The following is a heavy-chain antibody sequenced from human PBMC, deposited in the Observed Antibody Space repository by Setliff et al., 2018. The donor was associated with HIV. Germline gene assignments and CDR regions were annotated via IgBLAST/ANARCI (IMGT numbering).Heavy chain of an antibody. J-gene: IGHJ4*02. CDR2: INPDSRGT. CDR1: GYAFSDYS. CDR3: ARGVKGIATTGKYYFDY. D-gene: IGHD6-13*01. V-gene: IGHV1-2*06. Sequence: ASVKVSCKTSGYAFSDYSIHWVRQAPGQGLGWVGRINPDSRGTNYAQTFQGRATMTRDTSANTAYMELSRLRSDDTAVFYCARGVKGIATTGKYYFDYWGQGTLVTVSS.